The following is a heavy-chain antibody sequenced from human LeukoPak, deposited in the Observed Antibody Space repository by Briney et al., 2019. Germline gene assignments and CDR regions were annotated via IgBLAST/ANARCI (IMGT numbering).Heavy chain of an antibody. CDR2: VYSSGTT. D-gene: IGHD2-21*02. CDR1: WGSISRGHYY. Sequence: TLSLTRTVSWGSISRGHYYWSWIRPPAGKALEWFGRVYSSGTTHYNPSRECRVTISKATPKNQFSLKLNSVTAADPAVYYCARLVDRLMFHYWGQGTQVTVSS. CDR3: ARLVDRLMFHY. V-gene: IGHV4-61*02. J-gene: IGHJ4*02.